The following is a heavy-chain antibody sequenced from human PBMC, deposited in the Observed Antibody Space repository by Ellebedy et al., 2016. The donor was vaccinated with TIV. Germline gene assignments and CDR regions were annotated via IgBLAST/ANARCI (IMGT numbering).Heavy chain of an antibody. Sequence: KVSCKGSGYRFSDYWIGWVRQLPGKGLEWMGKIFPRDSETIYSPSFQCQVTISADQSVTIAHLQWNSLRASDTAMYYCAAKNVHNSGLLGDAFDVWGQGTFVTVSS. CDR2: IFPRDSET. CDR1: GYRFSDYW. J-gene: IGHJ3*01. V-gene: IGHV5-51*01. D-gene: IGHD6-19*01. CDR3: AAKNVHNSGLLGDAFDV.